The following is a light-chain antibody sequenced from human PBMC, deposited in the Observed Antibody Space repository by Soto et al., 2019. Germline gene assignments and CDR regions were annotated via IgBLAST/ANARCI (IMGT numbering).Light chain of an antibody. J-gene: IGKJ4*01. Sequence: EIVMTQSPATLSVSPGERATLSCRAGQSVSSNLAWYQQKPGQTPRLLIYGASTRATGIPARFSGSGSGTEFTLTISSLQSEDFAVYYCQQYNTWLTFGGGTKVEIK. V-gene: IGKV3-15*01. CDR2: GAS. CDR3: QQYNTWLT. CDR1: QSVSSN.